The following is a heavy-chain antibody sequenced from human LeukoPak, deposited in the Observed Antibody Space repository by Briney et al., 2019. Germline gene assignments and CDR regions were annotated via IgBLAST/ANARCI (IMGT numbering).Heavy chain of an antibody. D-gene: IGHD1-26*01. Sequence: ASVKVACKASGYTFTSYAMHWVRLAPGQRLEWMGWINAGNGNKKYSQKFQGRVTITRDTSASTVYMELSSLRSEDTAVYYCARFYSGSTREDYWGQGTLVTVSS. J-gene: IGHJ4*02. CDR2: INAGNGNK. CDR1: GYTFTSYA. CDR3: ARFYSGSTREDY. V-gene: IGHV1-3*01.